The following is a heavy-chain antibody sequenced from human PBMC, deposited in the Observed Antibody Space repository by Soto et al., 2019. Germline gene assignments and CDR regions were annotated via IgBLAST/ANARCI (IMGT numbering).Heavy chain of an antibody. CDR3: VRYPRRQLHPRWFAF. Sequence: GGSLRLSCAASGFIFSNYAMHWVRQAPGKGLEWVAVISSDESNEYYADSVKGRFTISRDNSMNTLYLQMNSLKTEDTAVYYCVRYPRRQLHPRWFAFWGQGTPVTVSS. J-gene: IGHJ5*01. D-gene: IGHD2-2*01. CDR2: ISSDESNE. V-gene: IGHV3-30-3*01. CDR1: GFIFSNYA.